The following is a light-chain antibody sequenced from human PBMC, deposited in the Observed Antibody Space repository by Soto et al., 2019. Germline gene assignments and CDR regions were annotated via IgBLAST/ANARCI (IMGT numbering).Light chain of an antibody. Sequence: DIQMTQSPSTLSVSVGDRVTITCRASQTISSWLAWYQQKPGKAPKLLIYKASTLKSGVPSRLSGSGSGPEFTLTISRMEPEDFAVYYCHYYGGSPTFGGGTKVDIK. CDR3: HYYGGSPT. CDR2: KAS. CDR1: QTISSW. V-gene: IGKV1-5*03. J-gene: IGKJ4*01.